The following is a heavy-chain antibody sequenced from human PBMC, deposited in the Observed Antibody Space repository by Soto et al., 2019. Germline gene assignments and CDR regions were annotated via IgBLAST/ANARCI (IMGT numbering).Heavy chain of an antibody. D-gene: IGHD4-17*01. J-gene: IGHJ4*02. Sequence: SETLSLTCTVYGGSIRSYYWSWIRQPPGEGLEWIGNIYYSGSTNYNPSRKSRVTMSVDMSKNQVSLKLSSVTAADTAVYYCTRVGGYYGDYPNFDYWGQGALVTVS. CDR1: GGSIRSYY. CDR2: IYYSGST. V-gene: IGHV4-59*01. CDR3: TRVGGYYGDYPNFDY.